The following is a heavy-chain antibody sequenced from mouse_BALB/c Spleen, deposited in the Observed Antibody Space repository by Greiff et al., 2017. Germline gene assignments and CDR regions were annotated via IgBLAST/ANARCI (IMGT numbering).Heavy chain of an antibody. D-gene: IGHD3-1*01. CDR1: GYTFTSYW. J-gene: IGHJ2*01. CDR3: TRGSSGYVGYFDY. CDR2: IYPSDSYT. Sequence: QVQLQQPGAELVRPGASVKLSCKASGYTFTSYWINWVKQRPGQGLEWIGNIYPSDSYTNYNQKFKDKATLTVDKSSSTAYMQLSSPTSEDSAVYYCTRGSSGYVGYFDYWGQGTTLTVSS. V-gene: IGHV1-69*02.